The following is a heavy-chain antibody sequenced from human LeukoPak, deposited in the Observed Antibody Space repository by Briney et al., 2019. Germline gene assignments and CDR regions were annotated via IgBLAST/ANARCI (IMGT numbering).Heavy chain of an antibody. Sequence: PSQTLSRTCTVSGGSINSEYSSWIRQTPGKGLEWIGYILSNGSSNSNSSVKSRVIISVETSKNQFYLKLSTVTAAASAVYSCARTKRTSEPAFHLWGAGAIFIVSS. CDR1: GGSINSEY. J-gene: IGHJ3*01. CDR2: ILSNGSS. CDR3: ARTKRTSEPAFHL. D-gene: IGHD1-14*01. V-gene: IGHV4-59*01.